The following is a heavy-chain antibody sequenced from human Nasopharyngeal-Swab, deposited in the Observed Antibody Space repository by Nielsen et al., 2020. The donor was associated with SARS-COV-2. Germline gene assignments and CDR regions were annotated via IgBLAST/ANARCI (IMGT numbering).Heavy chain of an antibody. V-gene: IGHV1-46*01. CDR2: INPTDGST. J-gene: IGHJ6*02. Sequence: WVRQAPGQGLEWMGIINPTDGSTRYAQKFEGRVTMTRVTSTSTVYMELNSLRSEDTAVYYCARVLPFRITGTSGMDVWGQGTTVTVSS. D-gene: IGHD1-7*01. CDR3: ARVLPFRITGTSGMDV.